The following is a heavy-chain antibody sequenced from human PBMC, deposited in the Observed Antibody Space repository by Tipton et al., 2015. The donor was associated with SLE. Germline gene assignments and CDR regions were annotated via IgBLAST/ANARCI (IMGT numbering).Heavy chain of an antibody. D-gene: IGHD2-15*01. Sequence: GSLRLSCAASGFTFSNYAFSWVRQAPGKGLAWISAVEGSGDKTYYADSVKGRFTISRDNSKNILYLEMNSLRVDDTAVYFCASGQSLPLDYWSQGILVTVAS. CDR1: GFTFSNYA. V-gene: IGHV3-23*01. CDR2: VEGSGDKT. J-gene: IGHJ4*02. CDR3: ASGQSLPLDY.